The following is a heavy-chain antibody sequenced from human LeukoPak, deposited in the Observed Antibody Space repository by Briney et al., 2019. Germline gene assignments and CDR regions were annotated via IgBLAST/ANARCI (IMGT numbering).Heavy chain of an antibody. CDR1: GFTFSSYW. Sequence: GGSLRLSCEVSGFTFSSYWMTWARHIPGKGLEWVANINRDGSEQHYVESVKGRFTISRDNGRNSLYLQMDSLRADDTAVYYCAKVGAWELQRVFENWGQGTLVTVSS. J-gene: IGHJ4*02. D-gene: IGHD1-26*01. CDR3: AKVGAWELQRVFEN. V-gene: IGHV3-7*01. CDR2: INRDGSEQ.